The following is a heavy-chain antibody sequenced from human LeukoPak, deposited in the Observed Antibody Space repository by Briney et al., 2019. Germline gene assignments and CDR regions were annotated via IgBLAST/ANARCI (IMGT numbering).Heavy chain of an antibody. Sequence: PGRSLRLSCAASGLIVNNNYMTWFRQAPGKGLESVSIMYRDGSTYSADSVKGRFTISRDHSKNTLYLLMTRLRVEDTAVYYCARDSGDGDYEPLGSWGQGTLVTVSS. J-gene: IGHJ4*02. V-gene: IGHV3-53*01. D-gene: IGHD4-17*01. CDR1: GLIVNNNY. CDR2: MYRDGST. CDR3: ARDSGDGDYEPLGS.